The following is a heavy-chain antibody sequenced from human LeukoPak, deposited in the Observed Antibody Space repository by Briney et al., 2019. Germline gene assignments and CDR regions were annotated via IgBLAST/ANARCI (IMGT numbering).Heavy chain of an antibody. CDR2: IYSSGSN. CDR3: ARENSGRYRQFDY. J-gene: IGHJ4*02. V-gene: IGHV4-4*07. CDR1: GVSFSSYY. D-gene: IGHD6-19*01. Sequence: NPSETLSLTCTASGVSFSSYYWTWIRQAAGKGLEWIGRIYSSGSNNYNPYLKRGVTITVDTSNNKFSLMLNSVPAADTAAYYCARENSGRYRQFDYWCRG.